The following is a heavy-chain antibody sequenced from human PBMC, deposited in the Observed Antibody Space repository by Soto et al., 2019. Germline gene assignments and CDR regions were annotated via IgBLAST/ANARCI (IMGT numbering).Heavy chain of an antibody. J-gene: IGHJ5*02. CDR3: AKEEKRIICPNNWFDP. Sequence: QVQLVESGGGVVQPGRSLRLSCAASGFTFSSYGMHWVRQAPGKGLEWVAVISYDGSNKYYADSVKGRFTISRDNSKKNLYLHMTILRAEDKGVYYCAKEEKRIICPNNWFDPWGQGTLVTVSS. D-gene: IGHD2-2*01. V-gene: IGHV3-30*18. CDR2: ISYDGSNK. CDR1: GFTFSSYG.